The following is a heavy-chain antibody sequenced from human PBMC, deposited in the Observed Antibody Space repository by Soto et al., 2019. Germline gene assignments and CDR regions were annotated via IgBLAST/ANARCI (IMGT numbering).Heavy chain of an antibody. D-gene: IGHD3-9*01. CDR2: INYRGST. J-gene: IGHJ4*02. V-gene: IGHV4-59*08. CDR1: GGSISYYY. Sequence: VQLEESGPGLVKPSETLSLTCTVSGGSISYYYWSCIRQPPGKGLEWIGYINYRGSTNYNPSLKSRVSISIATSKNHFSLKLSSVSATDTAVYYCASQDDILTGVDYWGQGTLVTVSS. CDR3: ASQDDILTGVDY.